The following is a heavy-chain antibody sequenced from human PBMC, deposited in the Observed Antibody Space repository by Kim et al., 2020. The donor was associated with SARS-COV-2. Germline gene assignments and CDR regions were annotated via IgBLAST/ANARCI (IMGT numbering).Heavy chain of an antibody. Sequence: GGSLRLSCTASGFTFGDYAMSWVRQAPGKGLEWVGFIRSKAYGGTTEYAASVKGRFTISRDDSKSIAYLQMNSLKTEDTAVYYCTRSGPGYYHDSSGTYWGQGTLVTVSS. J-gene: IGHJ4*02. CDR1: GFTFGDYA. D-gene: IGHD3-22*01. CDR2: IRSKAYGGTT. CDR3: TRSGPGYYHDSSGTY. V-gene: IGHV3-49*04.